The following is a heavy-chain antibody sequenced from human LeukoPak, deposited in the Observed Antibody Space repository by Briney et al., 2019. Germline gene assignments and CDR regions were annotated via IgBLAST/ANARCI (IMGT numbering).Heavy chain of an antibody. D-gene: IGHD3-22*01. CDR2: INPDSGGP. CDR1: GYTFIGYY. CDR3: VRVSAFAHYDSSGYPDF. V-gene: IGHV1-2*02. J-gene: IGHJ4*02. Sequence: ALVKVSCKASGYTFIGYYMHWVRQAPGQGLEWMGWINPDSGGPNYAQKFQGRVTMTRDTSISTAYMELSRLRSDDTAVYYCVRVSAFAHYDSSGYPDFWGQGTLVTVSS.